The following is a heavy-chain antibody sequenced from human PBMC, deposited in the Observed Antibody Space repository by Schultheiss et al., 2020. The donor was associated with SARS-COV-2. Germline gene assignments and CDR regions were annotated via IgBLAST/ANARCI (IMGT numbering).Heavy chain of an antibody. CDR2: IKNKTDGGTI. Sequence: GGSLRLSCAASGFTFSNAWMSWVRQAPGKGLEWVGLIKNKTDGGTIDYAAPVKGRFTISRDNAKNSLYLQMNSLRAEDTAVYYCAKGGFSPVYYYYALDVWGQGTTVTVSS. V-gene: IGHV3-15*01. D-gene: IGHD3-16*01. J-gene: IGHJ6*02. CDR3: AKGGFSPVYYYYALDV. CDR1: GFTFSNAW.